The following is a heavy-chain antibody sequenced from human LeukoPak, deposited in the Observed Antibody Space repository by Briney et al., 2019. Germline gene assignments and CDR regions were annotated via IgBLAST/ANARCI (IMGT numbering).Heavy chain of an antibody. D-gene: IGHD6-19*01. CDR2: IYHSGST. V-gene: IGHV4-30-2*01. J-gene: IGHJ4*02. CDR1: GGSISSGGYS. Sequence: PSETLSLTCAVSGGSISSGGYSWSWIRQPPGKGLEWIGYIYHSGSTYYNPSLKSRVTISVDRSKNQFSLKLSSVTAADTAVYYCAIKTPTRWAVAAVFDYWGQGTLVTVSS. CDR3: AIKTPTRWAVAAVFDY.